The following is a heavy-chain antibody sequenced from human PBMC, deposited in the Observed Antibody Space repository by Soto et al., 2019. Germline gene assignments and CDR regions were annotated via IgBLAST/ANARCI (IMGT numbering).Heavy chain of an antibody. Sequence: SETLSLTCTVSGGSIGTYYWSWIRQPPGKGLEWIGYIYYRGNTDYNPSLKSRVTISLDTPKNQFSLKLSSVTAADTAVYYCARLGGSYAVPHFDYWGQGTLVTVS. CDR1: GGSIGTYY. CDR2: IYYRGNT. D-gene: IGHD1-26*01. V-gene: IGHV4-59*08. CDR3: ARLGGSYAVPHFDY. J-gene: IGHJ4*02.